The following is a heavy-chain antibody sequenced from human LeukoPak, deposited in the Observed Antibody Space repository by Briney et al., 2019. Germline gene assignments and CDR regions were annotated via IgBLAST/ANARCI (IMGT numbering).Heavy chain of an antibody. D-gene: IGHD6-25*01. J-gene: IGHJ4*02. V-gene: IGHV3-73*01. CDR3: TRPAATVPDY. CDR2: IRSKANSYAT. Sequence: SLRLACAASAFTFSGSAMRWVRQASGNWLAWVGRIRSKANSYATAYAASVKGRFTISRDDSKNTAYLKMNSLKTEDTAVYYCTRPAATVPDYWGQGTLVTVSS. CDR1: AFTFSGSA.